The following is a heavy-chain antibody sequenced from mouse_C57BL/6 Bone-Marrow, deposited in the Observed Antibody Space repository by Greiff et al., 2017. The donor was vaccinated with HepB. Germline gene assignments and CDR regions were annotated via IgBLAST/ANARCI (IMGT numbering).Heavy chain of an antibody. D-gene: IGHD1-1*01. Sequence: VQLQQPGAELVRPGSSVKLSCKASGYTFTSYWMHWVKQRPIQGLEWIGNIDPSDSETHYNQKFKDKATLTVDKSSSTAYMQLSSLTSEDSAVYYCARRNYGSSDFDYWGQGTTLTVSS. CDR1: GYTFTSYW. V-gene: IGHV1-52*01. CDR2: IDPSDSET. CDR3: ARRNYGSSDFDY. J-gene: IGHJ2*01.